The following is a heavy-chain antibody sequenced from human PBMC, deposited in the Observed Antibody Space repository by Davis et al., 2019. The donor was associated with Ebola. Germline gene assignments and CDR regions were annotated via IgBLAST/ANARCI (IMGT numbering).Heavy chain of an antibody. CDR2: IIPILGIA. CDR3: AGWGSYRYHDAFDI. Sequence: AASVKVSCKASGGTFSSYAISWVRQAPGQGLEWMGRIIPILGIANYAQKFQGRVTITADKSTSTAYMELSSLRSEDTAVYYCAGWGSYRYHDAFDIWGQGTMVTVSS. CDR1: GGTFSSYA. V-gene: IGHV1-69*04. D-gene: IGHD3-16*02. J-gene: IGHJ3*02.